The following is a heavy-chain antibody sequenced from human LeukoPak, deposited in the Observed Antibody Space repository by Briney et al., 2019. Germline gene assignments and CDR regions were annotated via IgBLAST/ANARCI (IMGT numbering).Heavy chain of an antibody. CDR1: GYTFTSYD. D-gene: IGHD6-13*01. J-gene: IGHJ6*03. Sequence: ASVKVSCKASGYTFTSYDINWVRQATGQGLEWMGWMNPNSGNTNYAQKLQGRVTMTTDTSTSTAYMELRSLRSDDTAVYYCVRLASSSSWTPYYYYYMDVWGKGTTVTVSS. V-gene: IGHV1-18*01. CDR2: MNPNSGNT. CDR3: VRLASSSSWTPYYYYYMDV.